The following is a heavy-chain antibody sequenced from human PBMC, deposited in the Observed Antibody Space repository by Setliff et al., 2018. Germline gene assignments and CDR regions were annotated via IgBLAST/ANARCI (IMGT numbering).Heavy chain of an antibody. CDR1: GFSFRSYW. D-gene: IGHD3-22*01. J-gene: IGHJ4*02. V-gene: IGHV3-7*01. CDR3: ASQKSVSMIVVVTSGWESVR. CDR2: INPDGGHT. Sequence: PGGSLRLSCTASGFSFRSYWMSWVRQAPGKGLEWVAHINPDGGHTFYEDSVKGRFTISRDNAKNSLHLQVSSLRAEDVGVYYCASQKSVSMIVVVTSGWESVRGGQGTLVTVSS.